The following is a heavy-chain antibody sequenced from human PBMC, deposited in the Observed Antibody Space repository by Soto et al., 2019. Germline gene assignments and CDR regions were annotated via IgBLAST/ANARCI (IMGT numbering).Heavy chain of an antibody. D-gene: IGHD3-10*01. CDR2: INPILSVS. CDR3: ATNYGSGHRALDY. CDR1: GDTFSFYS. V-gene: IGHV1-69*02. Sequence: SVKVSCKASGDTFSFYSINWVRQAPGLGLEWMGRINPILSVSNYAQKFQGRVTITADKSTSTAYMELSSLRSEDTAMYYCATNYGSGHRALDYWGQGALVTVSS. J-gene: IGHJ4*02.